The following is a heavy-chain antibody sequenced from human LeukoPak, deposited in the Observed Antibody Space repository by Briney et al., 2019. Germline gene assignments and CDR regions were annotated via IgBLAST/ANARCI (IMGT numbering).Heavy chain of an antibody. Sequence: GGSLRLSCAASGFTFNSYSMHWVRQAPGKGLEWVAVISDDEDNKYYAHSVKGRVTMSTDNSKNTLYLQLNSLRAEDTAMYYCAGRXRSGWYAYWGKGTWSPSPQ. CDR1: GFTFNSYS. D-gene: IGHD6-19*01. V-gene: IGHV3-30-3*01. J-gene: IGHJ4*02. CDR2: ISDDEDNK. CDR3: AGRXRSGWYAY.